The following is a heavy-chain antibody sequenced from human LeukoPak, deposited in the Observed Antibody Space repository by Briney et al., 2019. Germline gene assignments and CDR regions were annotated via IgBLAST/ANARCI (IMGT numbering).Heavy chain of an antibody. CDR2: IYTSGST. CDR1: GGSISSSSYY. J-gene: IGHJ6*03. Sequence: SETLSLTCTISGGSISSSSYYWSWIRQPPGKGLEWIGYIYTSGSTNYNPSLKSRVTISVDTSKNQFSLKLSSVTAADTAVYYCARLGTDTAMVHYYMDVWGKGTTVTVSS. D-gene: IGHD5-18*01. V-gene: IGHV4-61*05. CDR3: ARLGTDTAMVHYYMDV.